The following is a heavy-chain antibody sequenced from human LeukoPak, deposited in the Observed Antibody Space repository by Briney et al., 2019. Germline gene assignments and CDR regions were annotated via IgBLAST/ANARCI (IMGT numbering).Heavy chain of an antibody. CDR1: GGSFSGYY. CDR2: INHSGST. CDR3: ARMDINGYDYAFDY. J-gene: IGHJ4*02. D-gene: IGHD5-12*01. V-gene: IGHV4-34*01. Sequence: SETLSLTCAVYGGSFSGYYWSWIRQPPGKGLEWIGEINHSGSTNYNPSLKSRVTISVDTSKNQFSLKLSSVTAADTAVYYCARMDINGYDYAFDYWDQGTLVIVSA.